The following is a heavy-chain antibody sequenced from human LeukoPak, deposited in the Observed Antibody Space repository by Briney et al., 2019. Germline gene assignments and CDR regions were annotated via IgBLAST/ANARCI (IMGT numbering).Heavy chain of an antibody. Sequence: GESLKISCKGSGYSFTNYWIGWVRQMPGKGLEWMWIIYPGDSDTRYIPSFQGQVTISADKSINTAYLQWSSLKASDTAIYYCARSASRYFDWFDYWGQGTLVTVSS. J-gene: IGHJ4*02. V-gene: IGHV5-51*01. CDR2: IYPGDSDT. D-gene: IGHD3-9*01. CDR3: ARSASRYFDWFDY. CDR1: GYSFTNYW.